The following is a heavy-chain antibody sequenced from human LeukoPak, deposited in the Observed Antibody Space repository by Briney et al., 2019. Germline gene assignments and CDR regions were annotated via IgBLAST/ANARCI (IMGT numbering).Heavy chain of an antibody. CDR3: ARDGNWYYFDF. J-gene: IGHJ4*02. CDR1: GGXISSGAYY. V-gene: IGHV4-31*03. D-gene: IGHD1-1*01. Sequence: SETLSLTCTVSGGXISSGAYYWSWIRQHPGTGLEWHGYIYYSGRTYYNPSLKSRVTISLDTSQNHFSLKLTSVTAADTAVCYCARDGNWYYFDFWGLGTLVTVSS. CDR2: IYYSGRT.